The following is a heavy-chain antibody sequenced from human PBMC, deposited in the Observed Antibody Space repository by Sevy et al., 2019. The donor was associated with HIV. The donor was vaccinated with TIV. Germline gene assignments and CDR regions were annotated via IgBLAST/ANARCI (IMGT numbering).Heavy chain of an antibody. CDR3: ARDRATSATGTLFDY. Sequence: GGSLRLSCAASGFTSSSYAMSWVRQPPGRGLEWVSTLSDSGVSTYYADSVKGRFTISRANSKTILYLQMNSLRAEDTAVYYCARDRATSATGTLFDYWGQGTLVTVSS. J-gene: IGHJ4*02. D-gene: IGHD3-9*01. V-gene: IGHV3-23*01. CDR2: LSDSGVST. CDR1: GFTSSSYA.